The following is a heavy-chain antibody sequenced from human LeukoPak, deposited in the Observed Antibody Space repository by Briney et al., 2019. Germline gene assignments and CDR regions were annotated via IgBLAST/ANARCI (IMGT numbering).Heavy chain of an antibody. CDR2: VYYSGNT. J-gene: IGHJ3*02. Sequence: SETLSLTCTVSGGSISTTTYYWGWIRQPPGKGLEWIRSVYYSGNTYYNPSLKSRVTISIDTSENQFSLKVTSVTAADRAFYYCARQRGWLPLDAFDIWGQGTMVTVSS. CDR1: GGSISTTTYY. V-gene: IGHV4-39*07. D-gene: IGHD5-24*01. CDR3: ARQRGWLPLDAFDI.